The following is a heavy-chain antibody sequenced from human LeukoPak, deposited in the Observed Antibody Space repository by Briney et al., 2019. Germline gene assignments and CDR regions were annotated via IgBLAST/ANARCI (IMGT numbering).Heavy chain of an antibody. Sequence: GGSLRLSCAASGFTFSSYAMHWVRQAPGKGLEWVAVISYDGSNKYYADSVKGRFTISRDNSKNTPYLQMNSLRAEDTAVYYCARQGGATGYSSSWYRYFDYWGQGTLVTVSS. CDR3: ARQGGATGYSSSWYRYFDY. CDR1: GFTFSSYA. J-gene: IGHJ4*02. CDR2: ISYDGSNK. V-gene: IGHV3-30*04. D-gene: IGHD6-13*01.